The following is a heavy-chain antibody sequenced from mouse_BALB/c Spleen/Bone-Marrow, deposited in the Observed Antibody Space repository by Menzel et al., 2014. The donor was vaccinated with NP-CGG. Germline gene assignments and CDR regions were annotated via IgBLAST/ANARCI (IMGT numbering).Heavy chain of an antibody. D-gene: IGHD1-1*01. CDR2: INPSTGYT. CDR3: ARGYYGSSLVY. Sequence: QVQLQQSGAELAKPGASVKMSCKASGYTFTSYWMHWVKQRPGQGLEWIGYINPSTGYTEYNQKFKDKATLTADKSSSTAYMQLSSLTSEDSAVYYCARGYYGSSLVYWGQGTLVTVS. V-gene: IGHV1-7*01. J-gene: IGHJ3*01. CDR1: GYTFTSYW.